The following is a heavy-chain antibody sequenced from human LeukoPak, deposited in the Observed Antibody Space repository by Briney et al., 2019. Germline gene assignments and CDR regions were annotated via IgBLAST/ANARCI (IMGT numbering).Heavy chain of an antibody. V-gene: IGHV4-34*01. Sequence: SETLSLTCAVYGGSFSGYYRSWIRQPPGKGLEWIGEINHSGSTNYNPSLKSRVTISVDTSKNLFSLKLSSVTAADTAVYYCARYFDYWGQGTLVTVSS. J-gene: IGHJ4*02. CDR1: GGSFSGYY. CDR2: INHSGST. CDR3: ARYFDY.